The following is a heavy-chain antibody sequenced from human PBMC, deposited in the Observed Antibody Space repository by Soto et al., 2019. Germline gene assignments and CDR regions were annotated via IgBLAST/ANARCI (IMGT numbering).Heavy chain of an antibody. CDR3: AKDRCGGDCYSAEYFQH. Sequence: GGSLRLSCAASGFTFSSYAMSWVRQAPGKGLEWVSAISGSGGSTYYADSVKGRFTISRDNSKNTLYLQMNSLRAEDTAVYYCAKDRCGGDCYSAEYFQHWGQGTLVTVSS. J-gene: IGHJ1*01. D-gene: IGHD2-21*01. CDR2: ISGSGGST. V-gene: IGHV3-23*01. CDR1: GFTFSSYA.